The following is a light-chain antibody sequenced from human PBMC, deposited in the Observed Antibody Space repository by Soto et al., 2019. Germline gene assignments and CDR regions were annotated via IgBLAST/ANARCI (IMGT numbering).Light chain of an antibody. CDR2: DVS. V-gene: IGLV2-14*01. Sequence: QSVLTQPASVSGSPGQSITISCTGTSSDVGGYNYVSWYRHHPGKAPKLMIYDVSSRPSGVSNRFSGSKSGNTASLIISGLQAEDEADYYCNSYTSTGTRVFGGGTKLTVL. CDR3: NSYTSTGTRV. J-gene: IGLJ2*01. CDR1: SSDVGGYNY.